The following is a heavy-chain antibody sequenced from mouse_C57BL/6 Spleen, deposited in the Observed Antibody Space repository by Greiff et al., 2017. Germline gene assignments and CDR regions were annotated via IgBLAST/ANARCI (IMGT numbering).Heavy chain of an antibody. J-gene: IGHJ3*01. V-gene: IGHV3-6*01. D-gene: IGHD1-3*01. CDR3: ARDYKAY. Sequence: EVQLVESGPGLVKPSQSLSLTCSVTGYSITSGYYWNWIRQFPGNKLEWMGYISYDGSNNYNPSLKNRISITRDTSKNQFFLKLNSVTTEDTATDYCARDYKAYWGQGTLVTVSA. CDR2: ISYDGSN. CDR1: GYSITSGYY.